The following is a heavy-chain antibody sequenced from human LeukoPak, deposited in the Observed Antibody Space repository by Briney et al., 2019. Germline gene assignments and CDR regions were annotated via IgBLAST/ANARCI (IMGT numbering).Heavy chain of an antibody. J-gene: IGHJ3*02. CDR3: APKGVIAAAGAAFDI. Sequence: PGRSLRLSCAASGFTFSSYAMHWVRQAPGKGLEWVAVISYDGSNKYYADSVKGRFTISRDNSKNTRYLQMNSLRVEDTAVYYCAPKGVIAAAGAAFDIWGQGTMVTVSS. CDR2: ISYDGSNK. D-gene: IGHD6-13*01. CDR1: GFTFSSYA. V-gene: IGHV3-30*04.